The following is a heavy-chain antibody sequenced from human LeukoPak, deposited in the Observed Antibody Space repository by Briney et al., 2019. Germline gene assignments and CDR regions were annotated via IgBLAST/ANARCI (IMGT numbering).Heavy chain of an antibody. J-gene: IGHJ6*03. CDR3: ARDPYSGDYYAYYYYYMDV. D-gene: IGHD1-26*01. Sequence: GGSLRLSCAASGFTFRTYNMNWVRQAPGKGLEWVSSITYDSTYIYYADSVKGRFTISRDNAKNSLYLQMNSLTAEDSGVYYCARDPYSGDYYAYYYYYMDVWGKGTTVTVS. V-gene: IGHV3-21*01. CDR1: GFTFRTYN. CDR2: ITYDSTYI.